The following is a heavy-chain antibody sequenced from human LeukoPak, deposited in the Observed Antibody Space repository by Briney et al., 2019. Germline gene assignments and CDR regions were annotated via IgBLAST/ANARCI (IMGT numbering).Heavy chain of an antibody. V-gene: IGHV4-38-2*01. J-gene: IGHJ3*02. CDR2: IYHSGST. CDR1: GYSIRSGYY. Sequence: SETLSLTCAVSGYSIRSGYYWGWIRQPPGKGLEWSGSIYHSGSTYYNPSLKSRVTISVDTSKNQFALKLSSVTAADTAVYYCARRSDVLLWFGELFSAFDIWGQGTMVTVSS. D-gene: IGHD3-10*01. CDR3: ARRSDVLLWFGELFSAFDI.